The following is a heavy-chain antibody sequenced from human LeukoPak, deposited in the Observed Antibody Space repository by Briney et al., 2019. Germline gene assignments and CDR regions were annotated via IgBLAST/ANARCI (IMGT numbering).Heavy chain of an antibody. J-gene: IGHJ4*02. Sequence: GGSLRLSCVGSGFTFYSFAMSWVRQAPGKGLEWVSSISSSSSYIYYADSVKGRFTISRDNAKNSLYLQMNSLRAEDTAVYYCARDRGSYSFDYWGQGTLVTVSS. CDR2: ISSSSSYI. CDR1: GFTFYSFA. D-gene: IGHD1-26*01. V-gene: IGHV3-21*01. CDR3: ARDRGSYSFDY.